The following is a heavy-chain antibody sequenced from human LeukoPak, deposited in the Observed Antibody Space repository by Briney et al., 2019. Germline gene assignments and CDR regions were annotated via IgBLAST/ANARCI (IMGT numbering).Heavy chain of an antibody. CDR3: ASEYNGL. CDR1: GSTFSNYA. V-gene: IGHV3-30*04. D-gene: IGHD2-8*01. Sequence: GGSLRLSCAASGSTFSNYAMNWVRQAPGKGLEWVSFISNDGNKRNYGDSVKGRFTISRDDSKNTVYLQVNSLRLEDTAVYYCASEYNGLWGQGTLVTVSS. J-gene: IGHJ4*02. CDR2: ISNDGNKR.